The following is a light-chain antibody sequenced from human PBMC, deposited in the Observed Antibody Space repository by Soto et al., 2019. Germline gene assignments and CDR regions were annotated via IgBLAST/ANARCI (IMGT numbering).Light chain of an antibody. Sequence: QSVLTQPPSVSGAPGQRVTISCTGSSSNIGAGYDVHWYQHLPGTALKLLIYDNSNRHSGLPDRFSGSKSGTSASLSITGRQAEDEAGYYCQSYDSSLSGYWVFGGGTKLTVL. CDR2: DNS. CDR1: SSNIGAGYD. CDR3: QSYDSSLSGYWV. V-gene: IGLV1-40*01. J-gene: IGLJ3*02.